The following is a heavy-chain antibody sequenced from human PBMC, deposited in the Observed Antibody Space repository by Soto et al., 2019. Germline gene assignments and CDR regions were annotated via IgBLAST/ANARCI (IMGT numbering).Heavy chain of an antibody. V-gene: IGHV3-33*01. CDR1: GFTFGCYG. Sequence: GLLLILCCAASGFTFGCYGMRWISQAPGKGLEWVAVIWYDGSNKYYADSVKGRFTISRDNSKNTLYLQMNSLRAEDTAVYYCARDPDIVVVAASWFDPWGQGTLVTVS. CDR3: ARDPDIVVVAASWFDP. J-gene: IGHJ5*02. D-gene: IGHD2-15*01. CDR2: IWYDGSNK.